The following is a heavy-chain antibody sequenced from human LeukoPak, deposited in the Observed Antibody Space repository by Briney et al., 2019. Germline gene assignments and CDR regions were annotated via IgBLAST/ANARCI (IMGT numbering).Heavy chain of an antibody. D-gene: IGHD2-21*01. CDR2: ISYDGSNK. V-gene: IGHV3-30*03. CDR1: GFTFSSYG. J-gene: IGHJ3*02. Sequence: GGSLRLSCAASGFTFSSYGMHWVRQAPGKGLEWVAVISYDGSNKYYADSVKGRFTISRDNSKNTLYLQMNSLRAEDTAVYYCARDSYIPDAFDIWGQGTMVTVSS. CDR3: ARDSYIPDAFDI.